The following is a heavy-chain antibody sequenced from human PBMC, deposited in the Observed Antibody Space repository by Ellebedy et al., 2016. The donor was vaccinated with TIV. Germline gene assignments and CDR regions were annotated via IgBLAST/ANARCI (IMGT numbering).Heavy chain of an antibody. J-gene: IGHJ4*02. D-gene: IGHD4-17*01. CDR1: GFTFSSYW. Sequence: PGGSLRLSCAASGFTFSSYWMSWVRQAPGKGLEWVANIKQDGSEKYYVDSVKGRFTISRDSAKNSLYLQMNSLRAEDTAVYYCARDPTARSTVTGLGDYWGQGTLVTVSS. CDR3: ARDPTARSTVTGLGDY. V-gene: IGHV3-7*01. CDR2: IKQDGSEK.